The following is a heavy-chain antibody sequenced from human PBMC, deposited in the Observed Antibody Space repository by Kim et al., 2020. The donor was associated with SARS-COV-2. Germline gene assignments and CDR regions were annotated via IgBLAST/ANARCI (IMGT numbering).Heavy chain of an antibody. J-gene: IGHJ6*03. CDR3: AKSSSNWYYYYYMDV. V-gene: IGHV3-23*01. Sequence: ASPVQGRFTISRDNSKTTLYLQMNSLRAEDTAVYYCAKSSSNWYYYYYMDVWGKGTTVTVSS. D-gene: IGHD6-13*01.